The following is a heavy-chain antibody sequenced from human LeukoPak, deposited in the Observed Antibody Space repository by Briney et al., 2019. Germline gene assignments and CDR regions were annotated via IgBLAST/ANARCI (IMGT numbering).Heavy chain of an antibody. Sequence: SETLSLTCAVYGGSFSGYYWSWIRQPPGKGLEWIGYIYYSGSTYYNPSLKSRVTISVDTSKNQFSLRLSSVTAADTAVYYCARDGGWNGFDYWGQGTLVTVSS. CDR2: IYYSGST. V-gene: IGHV4-30-4*08. CDR3: ARDGGWNGFDY. J-gene: IGHJ4*02. CDR1: GGSFSGYY. D-gene: IGHD1-1*01.